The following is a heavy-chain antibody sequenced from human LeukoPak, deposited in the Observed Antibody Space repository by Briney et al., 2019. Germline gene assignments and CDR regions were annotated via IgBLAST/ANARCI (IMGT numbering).Heavy chain of an antibody. V-gene: IGHV4-39*01. CDR1: GGSISSSSYY. CDR3: ARPAPAAGLDY. Sequence: SETLSLTRTVSGGSISSSSYYWGWIRQPPGKGLEWIGSIYYSGSTYYNPSLKSRVTISVDTSKNQFSLKLSSVTAADTAVYYCARPAPAAGLDYWGQGTLVTVSS. D-gene: IGHD6-13*01. CDR2: IYYSGST. J-gene: IGHJ4*02.